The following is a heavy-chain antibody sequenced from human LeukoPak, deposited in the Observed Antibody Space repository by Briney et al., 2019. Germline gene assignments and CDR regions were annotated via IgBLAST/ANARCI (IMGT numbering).Heavy chain of an antibody. J-gene: IGHJ4*02. CDR3: AGYYDILTGYYS. D-gene: IGHD3-9*01. V-gene: IGHV4-61*02. Sequence: PSETLSLTCTVSGGSISSGSYYWSWIRQPAGKGLEWIGRIYTSGSTNYNPSLKSRVTISVDTSKNQFSLKLSSVTAADTAVYYCAGYYDILTGYYSWGQETLVTVSS. CDR2: IYTSGST. CDR1: GGSISSGSYY.